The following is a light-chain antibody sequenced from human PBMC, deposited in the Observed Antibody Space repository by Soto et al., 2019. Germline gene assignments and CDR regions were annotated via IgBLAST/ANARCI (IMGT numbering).Light chain of an antibody. CDR3: QQYGNSPIT. CDR2: GAS. J-gene: IGKJ5*01. CDR1: QSVSSN. Sequence: LRRQSPATLSVTKGERATLSCRASQSVSSNLAWYHQKPGQAPRLLIYGASTRATGIPARFSGSGSGTDFTLTISRLEPEDFAVYYCQQYGNSPITFGQVGRLEIK. V-gene: IGKV3D-15*02.